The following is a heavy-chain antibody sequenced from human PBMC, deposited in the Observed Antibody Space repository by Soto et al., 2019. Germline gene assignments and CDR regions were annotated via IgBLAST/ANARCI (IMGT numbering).Heavy chain of an antibody. CDR3: AKEPMGATHYYYGMDV. D-gene: IGHD1-26*01. V-gene: IGHV3-30*18. Sequence: QVQLVESGGGVVQPGRSLRLSCAASGFTFSSYGMHWVRQAPGKGLEWVAVISYDGSNKYYADSVKGRFTISRDNSKNTLYLQMNSLRAEDTAVYYCAKEPMGATHYYYGMDVW. CDR2: ISYDGSNK. J-gene: IGHJ6*01. CDR1: GFTFSSYG.